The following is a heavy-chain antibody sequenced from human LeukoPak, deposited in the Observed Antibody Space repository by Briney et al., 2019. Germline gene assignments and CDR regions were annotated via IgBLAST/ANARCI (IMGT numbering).Heavy chain of an antibody. CDR1: GFTVSSNY. CDR3: ARAYYYDRSGYHSPYYYGMDV. J-gene: IGHJ6*02. CDR2: IYSGGST. V-gene: IGHV3-53*01. D-gene: IGHD3-22*01. Sequence: GGSLRLSCAASGFTVSSNYMSWVRQAPGKGLEWVSVIYSGGSTYYADSVKGRFTISRDNSKNTLYLQMNSLRAEDTAVYYCARAYYYDRSGYHSPYYYGMDVWGQGTTVTVFS.